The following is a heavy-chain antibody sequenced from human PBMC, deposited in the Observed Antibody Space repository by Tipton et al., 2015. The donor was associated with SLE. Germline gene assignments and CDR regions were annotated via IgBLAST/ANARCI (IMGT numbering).Heavy chain of an antibody. CDR3: ARLTAITIFNNWFDP. D-gene: IGHD3-9*01. V-gene: IGHV4-39*07. J-gene: IGHJ5*02. Sequence: TLSLTCTVSGGSINSSSYYWGWIRQPPGKGLEWIGSIYYSGSTYYNPSLKSRVTISVDTSKNQFSLKLSSVTAADTAVYYCARLTAITIFNNWFDPWGQGTLVTVSS. CDR1: GGSINSSSYY. CDR2: IYYSGST.